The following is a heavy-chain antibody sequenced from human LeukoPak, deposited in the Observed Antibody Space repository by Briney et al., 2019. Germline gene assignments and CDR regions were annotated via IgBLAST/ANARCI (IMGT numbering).Heavy chain of an antibody. CDR3: AKTYCSTTRCLSWGSDY. V-gene: IGHV3-23*01. Sequence: GASLRLSCTASGFTFSSYAMNWVRQAPGNGLERVSSISAYGSDEYYADSVKGRFTVSRDTSRNTLYLQMNSLRAEDTAIYYCAKTYCSTTRCLSWGSDYWGQGTLVIVSS. J-gene: IGHJ4*02. CDR2: ISAYGSDE. CDR1: GFTFSSYA. D-gene: IGHD2-2*01.